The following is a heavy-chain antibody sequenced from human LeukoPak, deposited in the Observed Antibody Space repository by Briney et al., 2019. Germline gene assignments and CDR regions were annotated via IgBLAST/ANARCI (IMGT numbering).Heavy chain of an antibody. CDR1: GYTFTGYY. V-gene: IGHV1-2*02. CDR2: INPNSGGT. Sequence: GASVKVSCKASGYTFTGYYMHWVRQAPGQGLEWMGWINPNSGGTNYAQKFQGRVTMTRDTSISTAYMELSRLRSDDTAVYYCARNRGSGIAVGRNWFDPWGQGTLVTVSS. D-gene: IGHD6-19*01. J-gene: IGHJ5*02. CDR3: ARNRGSGIAVGRNWFDP.